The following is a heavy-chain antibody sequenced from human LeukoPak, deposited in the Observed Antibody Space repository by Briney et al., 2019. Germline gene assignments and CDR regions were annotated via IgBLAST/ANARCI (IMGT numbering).Heavy chain of an antibody. Sequence: PGGPLRLSCAASGFTFSDYYMSWIRQAPGKGLEWVSYISSSGSTIYYADSVKGRFTISRDNAKNSLYLQMNSLRAEDTAVYYCARDWDVGYSYAFDYWGQGTLVTVSS. J-gene: IGHJ4*02. CDR3: ARDWDVGYSYAFDY. CDR1: GFTFSDYY. V-gene: IGHV3-11*04. D-gene: IGHD5-18*01. CDR2: ISSSGSTI.